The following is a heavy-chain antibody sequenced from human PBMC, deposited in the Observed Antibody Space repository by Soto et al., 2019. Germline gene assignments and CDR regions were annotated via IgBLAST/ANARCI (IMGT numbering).Heavy chain of an antibody. D-gene: IGHD2-21*02. CDR1: GYTFTYYT. Sequence: ASVKVSCKASGYTFTYYTVHWVRQAPGQRLEWMGWINAGDGNTKYSPNFQGRVTITKDTSASTLYMELSSLRAEDTAVYYCAKDWDIVVVTAIRYGMDVWGQGTTVTVSS. V-gene: IGHV1-3*01. J-gene: IGHJ6*02. CDR2: INAGDGNT. CDR3: AKDWDIVVVTAIRYGMDV.